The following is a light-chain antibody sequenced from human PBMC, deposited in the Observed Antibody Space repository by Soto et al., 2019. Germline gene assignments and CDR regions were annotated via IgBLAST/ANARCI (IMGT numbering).Light chain of an antibody. J-gene: IGLJ1*01. Sequence: HSALTQPPCVSGSRGQSFTISCTGTSSDVGGYNYVSWYLQHPGKAPKVMIYDVSKRPSGVPDRFSGSKSGNTASLTISGLQSEDEADYYCCSFAGNYIYVFGTGTKVTVL. CDR3: CSFAGNYIYV. CDR2: DVS. CDR1: SSDVGGYNY. V-gene: IGLV2-11*01.